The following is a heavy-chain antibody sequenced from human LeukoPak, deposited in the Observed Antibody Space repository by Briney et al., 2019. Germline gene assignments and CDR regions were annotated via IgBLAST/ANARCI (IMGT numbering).Heavy chain of an antibody. CDR3: ARRGYYDSSYAFDI. CDR2: IYHSGST. V-gene: IGHV4-30-2*01. J-gene: IGHJ3*02. D-gene: IGHD3-22*01. CDR1: GGSISSGGYY. Sequence: KPSETLSLTCTVSGGSISSGGYYWSWIRQPPGKGLEWIGYIYHSGSTYYNPSLKSRVTISVDRSKNQFSLKLSSVTAADTAVYYCARRGYYDSSYAFDIWGQGTMVTVSS.